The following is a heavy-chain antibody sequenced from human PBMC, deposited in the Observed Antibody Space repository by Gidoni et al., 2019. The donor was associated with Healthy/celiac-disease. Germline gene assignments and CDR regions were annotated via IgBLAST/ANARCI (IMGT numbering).Heavy chain of an antibody. J-gene: IGHJ4*02. CDR2: IIPIFGTA. D-gene: IGHD6-13*01. V-gene: IGHV1-69*01. CDR1: GGTFSSYA. Sequence: QVQLVQSGAEVTKPGSSVKVSCKASGGTFSSYAISWVRQAPGQGLEWMGGIIPIFGTANYAQKCQGRVTITADESTSTAYMELSRLRSEDTAVYYCARDPLAAGTPYYFDYWGQGTLVTVSS. CDR3: ARDPLAAGTPYYFDY.